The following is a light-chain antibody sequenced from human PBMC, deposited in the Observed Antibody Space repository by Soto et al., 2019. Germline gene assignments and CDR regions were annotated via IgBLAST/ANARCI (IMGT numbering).Light chain of an antibody. CDR2: DAS. CDR3: QQYGSSPLT. V-gene: IGKV3-20*01. J-gene: IGKJ4*01. Sequence: EIVLTQSPGSLSLSPGERATLSCRASQSVTNNYLAWYQQKPAQAPRLLIHDASSRATGIPDRFSGSGSGTDFTLTISRLEPEDFAVYYCQQYGSSPLTFGGGTKVDI. CDR1: QSVTNNY.